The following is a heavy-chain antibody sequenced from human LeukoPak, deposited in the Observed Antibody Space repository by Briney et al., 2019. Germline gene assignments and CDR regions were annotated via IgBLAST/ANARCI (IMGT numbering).Heavy chain of an antibody. V-gene: IGHV4-59*01. CDR3: AKGYCRGGSCYAYSFDY. Sequence: SETLSLTCTVSGDSISSYYWSWIRQSPGKGLEWIGYIYYSGSTNYNPSLKSRVTISVDTSKNQFSLNLSSVTAADTAEYYCAKGYCRGGSCYAYSFDYWGQGTLVTVSS. D-gene: IGHD2-15*01. CDR2: IYYSGST. J-gene: IGHJ4*02. CDR1: GDSISSYY.